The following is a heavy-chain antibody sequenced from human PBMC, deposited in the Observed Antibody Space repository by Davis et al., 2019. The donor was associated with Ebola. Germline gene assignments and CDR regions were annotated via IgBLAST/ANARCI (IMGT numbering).Heavy chain of an antibody. Sequence: GESLKISCKGSGYSFTTYWIACVRQLPGKGLEWVGIMYAGDTDTRYSPSFEGQVTLSADRSISTAYLQWSSLKASDTAMYYCARQESLYGYSDSWGQGTLVTVSS. CDR2: MYAGDTDT. D-gene: IGHD5-24*01. CDR3: ARQESLYGYSDS. CDR1: GYSFTTYW. V-gene: IGHV5-51*01. J-gene: IGHJ4*02.